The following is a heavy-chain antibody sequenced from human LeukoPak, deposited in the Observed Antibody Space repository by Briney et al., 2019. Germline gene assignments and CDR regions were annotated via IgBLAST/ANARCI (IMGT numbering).Heavy chain of an antibody. CDR3: ARSVAGGAYFDY. D-gene: IGHD6-19*01. J-gene: IGHJ4*02. CDR1: GFTFSSYG. CDR2: IWYDGSNK. V-gene: IGHV3-33*01. Sequence: VQPGRSLRLSCAASGFTFSSYGMHWVRQAPGKGLEWVAVIWYDGSNKLYADSVKGRFTISRDNSKNTLYLQMHSLRAEDTAVYNCARSVAGGAYFDYWGQGTLVTVSS.